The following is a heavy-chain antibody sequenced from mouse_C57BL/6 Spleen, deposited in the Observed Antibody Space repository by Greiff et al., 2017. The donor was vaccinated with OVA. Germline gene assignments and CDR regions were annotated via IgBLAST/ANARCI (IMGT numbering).Heavy chain of an antibody. V-gene: IGHV1-80*01. CDR3: AREDYYGSSYGYFDV. Sequence: QVQLQQSGAELVKPGASVKISCKASGYAFSSYWLHWVKRRPGGGPEESAQIYPGDGDTNYNGKFKGKATLTADKSSSTAYMQLSSLASEDSAVYFCAREDYYGSSYGYFDVWGTGTAVTVSS. CDR1: GYAFSSYW. CDR2: IYPGDGDT. J-gene: IGHJ1*03. D-gene: IGHD1-1*01.